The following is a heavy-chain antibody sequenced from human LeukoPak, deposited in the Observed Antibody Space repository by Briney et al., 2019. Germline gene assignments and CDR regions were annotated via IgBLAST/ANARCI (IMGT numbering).Heavy chain of an antibody. V-gene: IGHV4-34*01. Sequence: GSLRLSCAASGFTFSSYAMSWVRQAPGKGLEWIGEINHSGSTNYNPSLKSRVTISVDMSKNQFSLKLSSVTAADTAVYYCGRDYDSSGSDAFDIWGQGTMVTVSS. CDR2: INHSGST. D-gene: IGHD3-22*01. CDR3: GRDYDSSGSDAFDI. CDR1: GFTFSSYA. J-gene: IGHJ3*02.